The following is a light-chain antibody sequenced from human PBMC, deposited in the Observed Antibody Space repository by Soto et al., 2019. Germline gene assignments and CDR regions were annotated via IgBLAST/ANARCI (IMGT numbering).Light chain of an antibody. CDR2: DAS. V-gene: IGKV3-11*02. Sequence: EIVLTQSPDTLSLSPGERATLSCRASQSVYSYLAWYQQKPGQAPRLLIYDASNRATGVPPRFSGGGSGRDFSLPTSSLEPEEFAVYYCRQRSNWSPSITFGQGTRLEIK. CDR1: QSVYSY. CDR3: RQRSNWSPSIT. J-gene: IGKJ5*01.